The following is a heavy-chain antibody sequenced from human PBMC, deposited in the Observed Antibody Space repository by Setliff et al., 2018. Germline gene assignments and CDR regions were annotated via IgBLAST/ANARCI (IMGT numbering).Heavy chain of an antibody. V-gene: IGHV4-59*08. Sequence: PSETLSLTCTVSGGSISSYSWSWIRQPPGKGLQWIGYISYSGATNYNPSLKSRVTISVDTSKNQFSLKLSSVTAADTAVYYCARHYGGGYKHFDYWGQGTLVTVSS. J-gene: IGHJ4*02. D-gene: IGHD5-12*01. CDR3: ARHYGGGYKHFDY. CDR2: ISYSGAT. CDR1: GGSISSYS.